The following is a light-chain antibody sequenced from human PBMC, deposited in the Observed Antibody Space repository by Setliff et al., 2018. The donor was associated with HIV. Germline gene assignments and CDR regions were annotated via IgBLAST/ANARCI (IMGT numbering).Light chain of an antibody. CDR2: DVS. CDR3: WSYAGSYTLYV. CDR1: SSDVGGYKH. V-gene: IGLV2-11*01. J-gene: IGLJ1*01. Sequence: QSALAQPRSVSGSPGQSVTISRTGISSDVGGYKHVSWYQQHPGKAPKLMIYDVSKRPSGVPDRFSGSKSGNTASLTISGLQAEDEADYYCWSYAGSYTLYVFGTGTKVTVL.